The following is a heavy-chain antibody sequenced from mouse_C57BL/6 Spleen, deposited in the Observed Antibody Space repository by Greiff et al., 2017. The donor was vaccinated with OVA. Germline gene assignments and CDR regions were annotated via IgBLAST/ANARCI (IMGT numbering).Heavy chain of an antibody. CDR3: ARDSPYYTPDY. Sequence: EVKLQESGGGLVKPGGSLKLSCAASGFTFSSYAMSWVRQTPEKRLEWVATISDGGSYTYYPDNVKGRFTISRDNSKNNLYLQMSHLKSEDTAMHYCARDSPYYTPDYWGQGTTLTVSS. V-gene: IGHV5-4*01. D-gene: IGHD2-12*01. CDR2: ISDGGSYT. J-gene: IGHJ2*01. CDR1: GFTFSSYA.